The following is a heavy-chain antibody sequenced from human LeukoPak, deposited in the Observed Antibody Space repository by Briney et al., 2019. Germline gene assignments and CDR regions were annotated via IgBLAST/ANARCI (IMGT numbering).Heavy chain of an antibody. Sequence: PGGSLRLSCAASGFTVSSNYMSWVRQAPGKGLEGVSVIYSGGSTYYADSVKGRFTISRDNSKNTLYLQMNSLRAEDTAVYYCARGLCSGGSYYRGYFQHWGQGTLVTVSS. CDR3: ARGLCSGGSYYRGYFQH. V-gene: IGHV3-53*01. J-gene: IGHJ1*01. CDR2: IYSGGST. CDR1: GFTVSSNY. D-gene: IGHD2-15*01.